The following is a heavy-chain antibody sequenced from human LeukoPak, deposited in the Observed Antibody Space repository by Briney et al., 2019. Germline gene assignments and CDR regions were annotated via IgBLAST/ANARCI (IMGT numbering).Heavy chain of an antibody. J-gene: IGHJ4*02. CDR1: GFTFSSYG. CDR3: AKDPLDSSGYPYYFDY. D-gene: IGHD3-22*01. V-gene: IGHV3-30*02. CDR2: IRYDGSNK. Sequence: GGSLRLSCAASGFTFSSYGMHWVRQAPGKGLEWVAFIRYDGSNKYYADSVKGRFTISRDNSKNTLYLQMNSLRAEDTAVYYCAKDPLDSSGYPYYFDYWGQGTLVIVSS.